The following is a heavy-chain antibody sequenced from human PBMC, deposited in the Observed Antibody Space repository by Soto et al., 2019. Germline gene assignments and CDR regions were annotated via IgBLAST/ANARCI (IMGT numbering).Heavy chain of an antibody. CDR1: GYTFTGYY. Sequence: ASVKVSCKASGYTFTGYYMHWVRQAPGQGLEWMGWINPNSGGTNYAQKFQGRVTMTRDTSISTAYMELSRLRSDETAVYYCARGGTMVRGALNNWFDPWGQGTLVTVSS. CDR3: ARGGTMVRGALNNWFDP. CDR2: INPNSGGT. J-gene: IGHJ5*02. V-gene: IGHV1-2*02. D-gene: IGHD3-10*01.